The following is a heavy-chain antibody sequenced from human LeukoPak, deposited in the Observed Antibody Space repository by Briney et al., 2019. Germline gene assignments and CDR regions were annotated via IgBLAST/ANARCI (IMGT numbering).Heavy chain of an antibody. V-gene: IGHV4-39*07. CDR3: ARDPALGYCTNGVCFGVQGNWFDP. D-gene: IGHD2-8*01. CDR2: IYYSGST. J-gene: IGHJ5*02. CDR1: GGSISSSRYY. Sequence: PSETLSLTCTVSGGSISSSRYYWGWIRQPPGKGLEWIGSIYYSGSTYYNPSLKSRVTISVDTSKNQFSLKLSSVTAADTAVYYCARDPALGYCTNGVCFGVQGNWFDPWGQGTLVTVSS.